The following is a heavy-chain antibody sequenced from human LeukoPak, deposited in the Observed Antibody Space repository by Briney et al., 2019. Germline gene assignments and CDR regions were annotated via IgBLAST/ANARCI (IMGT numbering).Heavy chain of an antibody. J-gene: IGHJ6*03. Sequence: GGSLRLSCAASGFTFSSYWMSWVRQAPGKGLEWVANIKQDGSEKYYVDSVKGRFTISRDNAKNSLYLQMNSLRAEDTAVYYCAREGGHIVVVPAATFYYYYYMDVWGKGTTVTISS. CDR2: IKQDGSEK. D-gene: IGHD2-2*01. CDR3: AREGGHIVVVPAATFYYYYYMDV. CDR1: GFTFSSYW. V-gene: IGHV3-7*01.